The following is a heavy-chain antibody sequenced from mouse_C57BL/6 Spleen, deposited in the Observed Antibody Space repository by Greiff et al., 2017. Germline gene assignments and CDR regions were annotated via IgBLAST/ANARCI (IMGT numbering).Heavy chain of an antibody. D-gene: IGHD2-4*01. CDR2: FHPSDSDT. CDR3: TIILYYYDGFAY. CDR1: GYTLTSYR. V-gene: IGHV1-74*01. J-gene: IGHJ3*01. Sequence: VQLKQPGAELVKPGASVKVSCKASGYTLTSYRMHWVKQRPGQGLEWIGRFHPSDSDTNYNQKFKGKDTLTIDKSSSTAYMQLSSLTSEDAAVYCGTIILYYYDGFAYWVQGTLVTVSA.